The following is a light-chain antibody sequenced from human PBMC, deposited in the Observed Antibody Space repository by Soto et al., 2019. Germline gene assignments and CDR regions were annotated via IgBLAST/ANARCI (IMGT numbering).Light chain of an antibody. J-gene: IGKJ5*01. V-gene: IGKV3D-15*01. Sequence: EIVLTQSPATLSLSPGERATLSCRASQSVSSYLAWYQQKPGQAPRLLIYGASSRANGIPDRFSGSGSGTELTLTISSLQSEDFAVYDCQQYNNWPPITFGQGTRLEIK. CDR1: QSVSSY. CDR2: GAS. CDR3: QQYNNWPPIT.